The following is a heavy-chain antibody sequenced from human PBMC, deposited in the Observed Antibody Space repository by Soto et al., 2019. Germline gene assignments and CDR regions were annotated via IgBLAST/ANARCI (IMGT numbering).Heavy chain of an antibody. J-gene: IGHJ3*02. Sequence: QVHIVQSGAEVKEPGASVNISCKTSGYTFVSYAIHWVRQAPGQGLEWMGWINPSNGNTRYSQKFQGRVSITRDTSASTAYMELSSLKSADTGVYYCARRVSAFDMWGQGTKVTVSS. CDR3: ARRVSAFDM. V-gene: IGHV1-3*01. CDR1: GYTFVSYA. D-gene: IGHD2-8*01. CDR2: INPSNGNT.